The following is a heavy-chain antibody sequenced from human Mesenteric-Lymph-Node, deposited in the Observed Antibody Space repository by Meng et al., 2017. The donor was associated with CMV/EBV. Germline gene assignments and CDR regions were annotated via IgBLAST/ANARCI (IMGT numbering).Heavy chain of an antibody. D-gene: IGHD4-23*01. J-gene: IGHJ4*02. CDR3: ARGALYGGNSETLDY. V-gene: IGHV1-2*02. CDR2: INPYSGGT. CDR1: GYTFTGYY. Sequence: ASVKVSCKASGYTFTGYYMHWVRQAPGQGLEWMGWINPYSGGTNYAQKFQGRVTMTRDTSISTAQMELSRLRSEDTAVYYCARGALYGGNSETLDYWGQGTLVTVSS.